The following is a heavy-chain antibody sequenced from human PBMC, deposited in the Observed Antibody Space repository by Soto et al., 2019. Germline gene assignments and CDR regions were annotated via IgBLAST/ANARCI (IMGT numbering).Heavy chain of an antibody. Sequence: EVQLVESGGGLVQPGRSLRLSCATSGFTFDDYAMHWVRQAPGKGLEWVSGISWNSGSIDYADSVKGRFTISRDNAKNSLYLQMNSLRAEDTALYYCAKGQGATQRTNPDYWGQGTLVTVSS. CDR1: GFTFDDYA. V-gene: IGHV3-9*01. CDR2: ISWNSGSI. CDR3: AKGQGATQRTNPDY. J-gene: IGHJ4*02. D-gene: IGHD1-26*01.